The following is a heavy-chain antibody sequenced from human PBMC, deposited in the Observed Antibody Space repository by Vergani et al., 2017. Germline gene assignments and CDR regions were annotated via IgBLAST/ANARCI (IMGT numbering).Heavy chain of an antibody. CDR3: ARGRRRGGWYGAAFDI. Sequence: QLQLQESGPGLVKPSETLSLPCTVSGGSISSSSYYWGWIRQPPGKGLEWIGSIYYSGSTNYNPSLKSRVTISVDTSKNQFSLKLSSVTAADTAVYYCARGRRRGGWYGAAFDIWGQGTMVTVSS. CDR2: IYYSGST. J-gene: IGHJ3*02. V-gene: IGHV4-39*07. CDR1: GGSISSSSYY. D-gene: IGHD2-15*01.